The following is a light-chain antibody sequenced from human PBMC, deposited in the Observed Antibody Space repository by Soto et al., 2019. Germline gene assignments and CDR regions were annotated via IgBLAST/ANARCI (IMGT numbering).Light chain of an antibody. V-gene: IGLV2-14*01. Sequence: QSVLTQPRSVSGSPGQSVTISCTGTSSDVGGYNYVSWYQQHPGKAPKVIIYEVNNRPSGVSNRFSGSKSGNTASLTISGLQAEDEADYYCASFTTSSTRVFGTGTKLTVL. CDR1: SSDVGGYNY. J-gene: IGLJ1*01. CDR3: ASFTTSSTRV. CDR2: EVN.